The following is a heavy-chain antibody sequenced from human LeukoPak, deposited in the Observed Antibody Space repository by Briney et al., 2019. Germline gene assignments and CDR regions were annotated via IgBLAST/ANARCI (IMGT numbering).Heavy chain of an antibody. CDR2: IYYSGST. D-gene: IGHD6-6*01. CDR1: GGSISSSSYY. Sequence: KTSETLSLTCTVSGGSISSSSYYWGWLRQPPGKGLEWIGSIYYSGSTYYNPSLKSRVTISVDTSKNQFSLKLSSVTAADTAVYYCARRGYSSSWYFDYWGQGTLVTVSS. CDR3: ARRGYSSSWYFDY. J-gene: IGHJ4*02. V-gene: IGHV4-39*07.